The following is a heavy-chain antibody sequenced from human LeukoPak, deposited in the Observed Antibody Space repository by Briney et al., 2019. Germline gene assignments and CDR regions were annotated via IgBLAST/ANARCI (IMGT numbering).Heavy chain of an antibody. V-gene: IGHV1-69*13. CDR1: GGTFSSYA. CDR3: ARAGQMTTVTTSWFDP. Sequence: SVKVSCKASGGTFSSYAISWVRQAPGQGLEWMGGIIPIFGTANYAQKFQGRVTITADESTGTAYMELSSLRSEGTAVYYCARAGQMTTVTTSWFDPWGQGTLVTVSS. CDR2: IIPIFGTA. J-gene: IGHJ5*02. D-gene: IGHD4-11*01.